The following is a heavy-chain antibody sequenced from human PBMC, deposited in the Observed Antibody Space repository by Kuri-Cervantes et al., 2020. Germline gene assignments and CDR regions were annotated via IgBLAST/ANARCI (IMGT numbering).Heavy chain of an antibody. D-gene: IGHD2-15*01. CDR2: IKQDESEK. V-gene: IGHV3-7*01. CDR1: GFTFSTYW. Sequence: GESLKISCAASGFTFSTYWMIWVRQAPGKGPEWVANIKQDESEKYLVDSVRGRFAISRDNAKNSLYLQMNSLRAEDTAVYYCARARGYCGGGSCFPPDYWGQGTLVTVSS. J-gene: IGHJ4*02. CDR3: ARARGYCGGGSCFPPDY.